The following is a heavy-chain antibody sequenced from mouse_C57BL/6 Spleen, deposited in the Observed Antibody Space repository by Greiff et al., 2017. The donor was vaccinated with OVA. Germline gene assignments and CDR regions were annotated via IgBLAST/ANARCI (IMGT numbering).Heavy chain of an antibody. CDR2: ISYSGST. CDR3: ARGGDSSGYLYYFDY. Sequence: EVQLVESGPGMVKPSQSLSLTCTVTGYSITSGYDWHWIRHFPGNKLEWMGYISYSGSTNYNPSLKSRISITHDTSKNHFFLKLNSVTTEDTATYYCARGGDSSGYLYYFDYWGQGTTLTVSS. CDR1: GYSITSGYD. V-gene: IGHV3-1*01. J-gene: IGHJ2*01. D-gene: IGHD3-2*02.